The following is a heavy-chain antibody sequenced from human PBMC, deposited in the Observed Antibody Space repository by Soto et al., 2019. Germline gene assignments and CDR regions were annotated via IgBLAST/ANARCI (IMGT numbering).Heavy chain of an antibody. CDR3: ARALGYHFDY. D-gene: IGHD3-16*02. CDR1: GGSISSGGYY. V-gene: IGHV4-31*03. CDR2: IYYSGTT. J-gene: IGHJ4*02. Sequence: QVQLQESGPGLVKPSQTLSLTCTVSGGSISSGGYYWRWIRQYPGKGLEWIGYIYYSGTTYYNPSLKSRVTMSVDTSKNQFSLKLSSMTAADTAVYYCARALGYHFDYWGQGTLVTVSS.